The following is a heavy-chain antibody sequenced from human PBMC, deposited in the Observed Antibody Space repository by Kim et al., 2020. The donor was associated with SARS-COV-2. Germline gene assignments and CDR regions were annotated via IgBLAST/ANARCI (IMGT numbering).Heavy chain of an antibody. CDR3: ARDSGWGGQIGACDY. D-gene: IGHD6-19*01. CDR1: GYSFSNFD. CDR2: ISGNRGNT. V-gene: IGHV1-18*01. J-gene: IGHJ4*02. Sequence: ASVKVSCKTSGYSFSNFDISWVRQAPGQGLEWVGWISGNRGNTKFAQKFQDRVIMTIDTSTTTAYMELRNLRSDDTATYFCARDSGWGGQIGACDYWGQGTLVTVAS.